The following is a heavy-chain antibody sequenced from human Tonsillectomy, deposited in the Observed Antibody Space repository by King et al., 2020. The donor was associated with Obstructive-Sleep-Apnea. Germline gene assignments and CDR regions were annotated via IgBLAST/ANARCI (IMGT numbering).Heavy chain of an antibody. Sequence: VQLVESGGGLVQPGGSLRLSCAASGITFSSYVMSWVRQAPGKGLEWVSTISGSGRRTFYADSVKGRLTIPRDNSNNTLYLQMKSLRAEDTAVYYCATKGAYCGGDCFQHFDHWGQGTLVTVFS. J-gene: IGHJ4*02. CDR3: ATKGAYCGGDCFQHFDH. CDR1: GITFSSYV. CDR2: ISGSGRRT. V-gene: IGHV3-23*04. D-gene: IGHD2-21*02.